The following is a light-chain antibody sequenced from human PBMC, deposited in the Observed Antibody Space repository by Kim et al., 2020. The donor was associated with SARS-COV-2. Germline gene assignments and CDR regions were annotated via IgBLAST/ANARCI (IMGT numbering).Light chain of an antibody. J-gene: IGLJ1*01. V-gene: IGLV2-14*03. CDR3: ISYTTSTTLFYV. Sequence: SIPIPCTGTTSDVGGHNYVSWYQQYPGKAPKLMIYDVTNRPSGVSNRFSGSKSGNTASLTISGLQSEDEADYYCISYTTSTTLFYVFGTGTKVTV. CDR2: DVT. CDR1: TSDVGGHNY.